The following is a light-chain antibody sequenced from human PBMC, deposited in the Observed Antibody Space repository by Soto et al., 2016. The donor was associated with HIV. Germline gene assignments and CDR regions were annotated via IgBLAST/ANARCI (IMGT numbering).Light chain of an antibody. J-gene: IGKJ1*01. CDR3: QQYNRYPWT. V-gene: IGKV1-16*02. Sequence: DIQMTQSPSSLSASVGDRVTITCRASQDINNYLAWFQQKPGKATKSLIYAASTLQSGVSSKFSGSGSGTDFTLTISSLQPEDIATYYCQQYNRYPWTFGQGTKVEIK. CDR2: AAS. CDR1: QDINNY.